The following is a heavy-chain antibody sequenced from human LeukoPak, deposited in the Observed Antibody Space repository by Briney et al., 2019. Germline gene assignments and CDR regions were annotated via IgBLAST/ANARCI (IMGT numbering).Heavy chain of an antibody. CDR3: ARDGAFYYNLDY. D-gene: IGHD2/OR15-2a*01. CDR1: GFTFSSYS. CDR2: ISSSSSYI. V-gene: IGHV3-21*01. Sequence: GGSLRLSCAASGFTFSSYSMNWVRQAPGKGLEWVSSISSSSSYIYYADSVKGRFTISRDNAKNSLYLQMNSLRAEDTAVYYCARDGAFYYNLDYWGQGTLVTVSS. J-gene: IGHJ4*02.